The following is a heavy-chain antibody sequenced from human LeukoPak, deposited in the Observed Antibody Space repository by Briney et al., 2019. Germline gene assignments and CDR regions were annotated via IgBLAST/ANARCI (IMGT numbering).Heavy chain of an antibody. D-gene: IGHD3-10*01. CDR3: AXDQAHSXGRYFDX. J-gene: IGHJ4*02. CDR2: ISYGTT. V-gene: IGHV4-59*01. Sequence: SETLSLTCSVSGDALSTYYWNWIRQIPGKGLEWIGYISYGTTDYNPSLKSRVTISVDTSRNEFSLKLTSVTAEDTAVYFCAXDQAHSXGRYFDXWSQGTLVTXSS. CDR1: GDALSTYY.